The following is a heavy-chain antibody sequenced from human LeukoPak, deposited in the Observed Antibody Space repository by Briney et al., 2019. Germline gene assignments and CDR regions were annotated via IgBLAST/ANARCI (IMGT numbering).Heavy chain of an antibody. CDR1: GFTFDDYG. Sequence: GGSLRLSCEASGFTFDDYGMHWVRQAPGKGLEWVSTTSWNSASVGYVDSVKGRFTISRDNAKNTLYLQLSSLRAEDTAVYYCARDMWGSFDYWGQGALVTVSS. J-gene: IGHJ4*02. V-gene: IGHV3-9*01. CDR2: TSWNSASV. D-gene: IGHD7-27*01. CDR3: ARDMWGSFDY.